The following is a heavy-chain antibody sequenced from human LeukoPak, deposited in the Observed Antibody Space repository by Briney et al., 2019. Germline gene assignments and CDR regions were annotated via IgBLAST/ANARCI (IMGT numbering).Heavy chain of an antibody. CDR1: GYTFTGYY. CDR2: INPNSGGT. D-gene: IGHD6-13*01. V-gene: IGHV1-2*02. Sequence: ASVKVSCKASGYTFTGYYMHWVRQAPGQGLEWMGWINPNSGGTNYAQKFQGRVTMTRDTSISTAYMELSRLRSDDTAVYYCARQMKADESFDYWGQGTLVTVSS. CDR3: ARQMKADESFDY. J-gene: IGHJ4*02.